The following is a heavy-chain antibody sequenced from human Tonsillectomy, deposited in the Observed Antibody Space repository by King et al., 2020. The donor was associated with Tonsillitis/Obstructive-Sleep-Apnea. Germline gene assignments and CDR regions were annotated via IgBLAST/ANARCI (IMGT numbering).Heavy chain of an antibody. CDR3: ARQVAGFYFFDH. Sequence: QLVQYGAEVKKPGESLKISCKVSGYKFTNFWIGWVRQMPGKGLEWMGIIYPGDSDTRYSPSFQGQVTISVDKSIGTAYLQWSGLKASDTATYYCARQVAGFYFFDHWGQGTLVTVSS. CDR1: GYKFTNFW. J-gene: IGHJ4*02. CDR2: IYPGDSDT. D-gene: IGHD1-1*01. V-gene: IGHV5-51*01.